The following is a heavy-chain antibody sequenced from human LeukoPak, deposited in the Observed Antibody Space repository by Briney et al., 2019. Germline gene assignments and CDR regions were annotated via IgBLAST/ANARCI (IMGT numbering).Heavy chain of an antibody. CDR1: GFTFSSYA. CDR3: AKGRGDSSSWYPNWFDP. D-gene: IGHD6-13*01. V-gene: IGHV3-23*01. Sequence: GGSLRLSCAASGFTFSSYAMSWVRQAPGKGLGWVSAISGSGGSTYYADSVKGRFTISRDNSKNTLYLQMNSLRAEDTAVYYCAKGRGDSSSWYPNWFDPWGQGTLVTVSS. CDR2: ISGSGGST. J-gene: IGHJ5*02.